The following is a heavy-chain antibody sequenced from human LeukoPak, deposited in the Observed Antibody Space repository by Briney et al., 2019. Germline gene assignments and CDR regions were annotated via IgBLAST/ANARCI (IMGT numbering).Heavy chain of an antibody. CDR2: INPNNGAT. D-gene: IGHD2-21*01. CDR3: ARDLKYQLLLGWFDP. V-gene: IGHV1-2*06. CDR1: GYTFTGYC. J-gene: IGHJ5*02. Sequence: ASVKVSCKASGYTFTGYCIHWVRQAPGQGLEWMGRINPNNGATNYAQKFQGRVTVTRDTSISIVYMELRRLRSDDTAVYYCARDLKYQLLLGWFDPWGQGSLVTVSS.